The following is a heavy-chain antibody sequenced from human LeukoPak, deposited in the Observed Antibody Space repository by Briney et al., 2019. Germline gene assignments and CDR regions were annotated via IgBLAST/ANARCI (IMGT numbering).Heavy chain of an antibody. Sequence: GGSLRLSCAASEFTFSSYSMNWVRQAPGKGLEWTSYISSRSTYIYYADSVKGRFTISRDNAKNSLYLQMNNLRAEDTAVYYCARESYCSGGSCYSGRAFDIWGQGTMVTVSS. V-gene: IGHV3-21*05. CDR3: ARESYCSGGSCYSGRAFDI. CDR1: EFTFSSYS. CDR2: ISSRSTYI. D-gene: IGHD2-15*01. J-gene: IGHJ3*02.